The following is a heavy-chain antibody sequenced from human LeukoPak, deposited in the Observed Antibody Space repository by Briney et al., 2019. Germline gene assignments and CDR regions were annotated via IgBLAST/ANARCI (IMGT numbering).Heavy chain of an antibody. CDR2: INHSGST. Sequence: SETLSLTCAVYGGSFSGYYWSWIRQPPGKGLEWIGEINHSGSTNYNPSLKSRVTISVDTSKNQFSLKLSSVTAADTAVYYCATNYYDSSGLTDYWGQGTLVTLST. D-gene: IGHD3-22*01. J-gene: IGHJ4*02. V-gene: IGHV4-34*01. CDR1: GGSFSGYY. CDR3: ATNYYDSSGLTDY.